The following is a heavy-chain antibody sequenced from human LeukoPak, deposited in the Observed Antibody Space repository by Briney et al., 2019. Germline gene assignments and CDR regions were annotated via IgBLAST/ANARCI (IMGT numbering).Heavy chain of an antibody. CDR1: GFTFINNW. CDR3: AREVEEVPTAMGVYYYYFMDV. Sequence: PGGSLRFSCAASGFTFINNWMHWVRQAPGKGLVWVSRINPDGRRTDYADSVKGRFTISRDNAKNTLYLQMNSLRSEDTAVYYWAREVEEVPTAMGVYYYYFMDVWGKGTTVTVSS. CDR2: INPDGRRT. V-gene: IGHV3-74*01. D-gene: IGHD2-21*02. J-gene: IGHJ6*03.